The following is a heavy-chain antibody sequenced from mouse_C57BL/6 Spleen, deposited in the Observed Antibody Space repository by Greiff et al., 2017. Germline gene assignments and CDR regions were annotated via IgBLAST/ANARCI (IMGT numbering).Heavy chain of an antibody. CDR2: IYPGDGDT. J-gene: IGHJ1*03. D-gene: IGHD2-3*01. CDR3: ARNDGYRYFDV. Sequence: QVQLQQSGPELVKPGASVKISCKASGYAFSSSWMNWVKQRPGKGLEWIGRIYPGDGDTNYNGKFKGKATLTADKSSSTAYMQLSSLTSEDSAVYFCARNDGYRYFDVWGTGTTVTVSS. V-gene: IGHV1-82*01. CDR1: GYAFSSSW.